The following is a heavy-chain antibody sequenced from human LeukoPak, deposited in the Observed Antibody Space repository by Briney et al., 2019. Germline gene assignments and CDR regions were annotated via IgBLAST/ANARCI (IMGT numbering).Heavy chain of an antibody. Sequence: PGRSLRLSCAASGFTFSSYAMHWVRQAPGNGLERVAVISYDGSNKYYSDSVKGRLTISRDNSTNTLYLQMNSLRAEDPAVYYCAREESSCGGACYAFASWGQGTLVTVSS. J-gene: IGHJ4*02. CDR2: ISYDGSNK. D-gene: IGHD2-21*02. V-gene: IGHV3-30-3*01. CDR3: AREESSCGGACYAFAS. CDR1: GFTFSSYA.